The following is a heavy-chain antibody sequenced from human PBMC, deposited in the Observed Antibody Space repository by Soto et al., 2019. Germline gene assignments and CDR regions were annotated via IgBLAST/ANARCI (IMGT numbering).Heavy chain of an antibody. Sequence: QVQLVESGGGVVQPGRSLRLSCAASGFTFSSYGMHWVRQAPGKGLEWVAVIWYDGSNKYYADSVKGRFTISRDNSKNTLYLQMNSLRAEDTAVYYCARDPSLYYYDSSGYLPFDYWGQGTLVTVSS. J-gene: IGHJ4*02. CDR1: GFTFSSYG. V-gene: IGHV3-33*01. CDR2: IWYDGSNK. D-gene: IGHD3-22*01. CDR3: ARDPSLYYYDSSGYLPFDY.